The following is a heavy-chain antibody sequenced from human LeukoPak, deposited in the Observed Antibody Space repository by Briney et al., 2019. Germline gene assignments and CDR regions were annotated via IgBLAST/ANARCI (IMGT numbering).Heavy chain of an antibody. V-gene: IGHV3-73*01. CDR3: AVVVVPAAIRALDY. Sequence: PGGSLRLSCAASGFTFSGSAMHWVRQASGKGLEWVGRIRSKANSYATAYAASVKGRFTISRDNSKNTLYLQMNSLRAEDTAVYYCAVVVVPAAIRALDYWGQGTLVTVSS. CDR1: GFTFSGSA. CDR2: IRSKANSYAT. J-gene: IGHJ4*02. D-gene: IGHD2-2*02.